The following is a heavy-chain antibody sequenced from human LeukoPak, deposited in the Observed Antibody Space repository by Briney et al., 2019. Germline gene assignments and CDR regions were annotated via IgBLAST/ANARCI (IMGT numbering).Heavy chain of an antibody. J-gene: IGHJ4*02. CDR2: ISAYNGNT. V-gene: IGHV1-18*01. CDR1: GYTFTSYG. CDR3: ARDELYCSGGSYYSNGLDY. Sequence: ASVKVSCKASGYTFTSYGISWVRQAPGQGLEWMGWISAYNGNTNYAQKLQGRVTMTTDTSTSTAYMELRSLRSDDTAVYYCARDELYCSGGSYYSNGLDYWGQGTLVTVSS. D-gene: IGHD2-15*01.